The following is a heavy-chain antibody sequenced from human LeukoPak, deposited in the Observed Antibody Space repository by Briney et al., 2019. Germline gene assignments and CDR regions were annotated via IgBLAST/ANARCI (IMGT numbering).Heavy chain of an antibody. D-gene: IGHD2-15*01. J-gene: IGHJ4*02. CDR3: ARVVVVVAAIDY. CDR2: ISSSSYI. V-gene: IGHV3-21*01. Sequence: GGSLRLSCAASGCTFSSYSMNWVREAPGKGLEWVSSISSSSYIYYADSVKGRFTISRDNAKNSLYLQMNSLRAEDTAVYYCARVVVVVAAIDYWGQGTLVTVSS. CDR1: GCTFSSYS.